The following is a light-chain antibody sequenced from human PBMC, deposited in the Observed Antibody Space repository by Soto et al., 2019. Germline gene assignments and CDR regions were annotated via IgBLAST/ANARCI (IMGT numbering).Light chain of an antibody. J-gene: IGLJ2*01. CDR1: SSDVGSYNL. Sequence: QSVLTQPASVSGSPGQSITISCTGTSSDVGSYNLDSWYQQHPGKAPKLMIYEVSKRPSGVSNRFSGSKSGNTASLTISGLQAEDEADYYCCSYAGSSTLFGGGTQLTVL. CDR2: EVS. CDR3: CSYAGSSTL. V-gene: IGLV2-23*02.